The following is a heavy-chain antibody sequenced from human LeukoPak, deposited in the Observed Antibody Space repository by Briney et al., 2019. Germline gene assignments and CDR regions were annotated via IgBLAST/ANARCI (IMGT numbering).Heavy chain of an antibody. CDR1: GFTFSSYT. CDR2: ITSSSSGI. CDR3: ARGRGCSGGSCYNDY. D-gene: IGHD2-15*01. J-gene: IGHJ4*02. V-gene: IGHV3-48*02. Sequence: GGSLRLSCAASGFTFSSYTMNWVRQTPGKGLEWVSYITSSSSGIYYSDSVKGRFTISRDNAKNSLYLQMNSLRDEDTAVYYCARGRGCSGGSCYNDYWGQGTLVTVSS.